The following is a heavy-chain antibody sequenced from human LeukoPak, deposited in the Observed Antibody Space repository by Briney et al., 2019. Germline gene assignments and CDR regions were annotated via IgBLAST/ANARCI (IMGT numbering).Heavy chain of an antibody. CDR1: VGSIRSNSLY. CDR3: ARQGADYFYYYIDV. V-gene: IGHV4-39*01. Sequence: SETLSLTRSVSVGSIRSNSLYWGWIRQPPGRGLEWIGCIYYSGSTFYNSSLESRVSLSVDMFKNQLSLKLTSMTAADTAVYYCARQGADYFYYYIDVWGEGTAVAVSS. CDR2: IYYSGST. D-gene: IGHD3-16*01. J-gene: IGHJ6*03.